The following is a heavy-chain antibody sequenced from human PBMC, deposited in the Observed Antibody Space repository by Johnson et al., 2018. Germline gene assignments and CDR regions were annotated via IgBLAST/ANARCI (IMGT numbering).Heavy chain of an antibody. CDR1: GYTSSKYW. D-gene: IGHD3-10*01. CDR3: GRSSRGRYKASGIYNNVDYFYGVDV. Sequence: VQLVESGAEVRKPGESLKISCRGSGYTSSKYWIGWVRQVPGKGLEWMAIIYPGDSDTRYSPSFHGQVTVSADRSPNTAYLRWGSLEASDTAIYYCGRSSRGRYKASGIYNNVDYFYGVDVWGQGTTVTVSS. CDR2: IYPGDSDT. V-gene: IGHV5-51*01. J-gene: IGHJ6*02.